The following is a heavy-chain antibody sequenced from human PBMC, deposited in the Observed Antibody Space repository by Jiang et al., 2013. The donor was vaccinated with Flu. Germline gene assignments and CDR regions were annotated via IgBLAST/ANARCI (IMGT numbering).Heavy chain of an antibody. J-gene: IGHJ5*02. CDR2: IYYSGST. V-gene: IGHV4-39*01. Sequence: GPGLVKPSETLSLTCTVSGGSISSSSYYWGWIRQPPGKGLEWIGSIYYSGSTYYNPSLKSRVTISVDTSKNQFSLKLSSVTAADTAVYYCARQGRRERPFWFDPWGQGTLVTVSS. CDR3: ARQGRRERPFWFDP. D-gene: IGHD1-1*01. CDR1: GGSISSSSYY.